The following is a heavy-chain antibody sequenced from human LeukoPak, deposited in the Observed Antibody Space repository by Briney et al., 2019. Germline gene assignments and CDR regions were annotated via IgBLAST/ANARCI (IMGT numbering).Heavy chain of an antibody. CDR1: GFTFSSYE. D-gene: IGHD3-22*01. Sequence: GGSLRLSCAASGFTFSSYEMNWARQAPGKGLEGVAVISYDGSTKYYADSVKGRFTISRDNSKNTLYLQMNSLRAEDTAVYYCAKEWYYYDSSGYYSHWGQGTLVTVSS. CDR2: ISYDGSTK. V-gene: IGHV3-30*18. J-gene: IGHJ4*02. CDR3: AKEWYYYDSSGYYSH.